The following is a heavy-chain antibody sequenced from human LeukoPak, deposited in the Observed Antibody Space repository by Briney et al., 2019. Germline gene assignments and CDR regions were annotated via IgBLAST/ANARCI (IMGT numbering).Heavy chain of an antibody. CDR1: GGTFSGCA. J-gene: IGHJ4*02. CDR3: ASGDYCSGGSCYFDY. D-gene: IGHD2-15*01. V-gene: IGHV1-69*01. Sequence: SVKVSCKASGGTFSGCAISWVRQAPGQGLEWMGGIIPIFGTANYAQKFQGRVTITADESTSTAYMELSSLRSEDTAVYYCASGDYCSGGSCYFDYWGQGTLVTVSS. CDR2: IIPIFGTA.